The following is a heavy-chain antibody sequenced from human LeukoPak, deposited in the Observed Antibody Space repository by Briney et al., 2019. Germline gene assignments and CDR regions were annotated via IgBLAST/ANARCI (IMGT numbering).Heavy chain of an antibody. J-gene: IGHJ4*02. D-gene: IGHD5-12*01. Sequence: GGSLRLSCVASGFTFNNYWMTWVRQAPGKGLEWVANIKPDGTEGYYLDSLKGRLTISRDNAENSLYLEMTNLRVEDTAVYYCARSGGYGWDYWGRGALVTVSS. CDR3: ARSGGYGWDY. CDR2: IKPDGTEG. V-gene: IGHV3-7*01. CDR1: GFTFNNYW.